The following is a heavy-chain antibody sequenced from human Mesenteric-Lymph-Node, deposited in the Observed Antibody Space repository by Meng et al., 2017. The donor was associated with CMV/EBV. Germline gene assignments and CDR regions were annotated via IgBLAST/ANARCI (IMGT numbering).Heavy chain of an antibody. CDR3: ARLGPSCGTASCYFDY. V-gene: IGHV2-70D*14. J-gene: IGHJ4*02. D-gene: IGHD2-21*01. CDR2: IDWDDDE. CDR1: GFSLSPSRMR. Sequence: SGPTLVNPTQTLTLTRTFPGFSLSPSRMRVGWIRQPPGEALEWLARIDWDDDEFYSTPLQTRLTISKDTSKNQVVLTMTNMDPVDTATYYCARLGPSCGTASCYFDYWGQGILVTVSS.